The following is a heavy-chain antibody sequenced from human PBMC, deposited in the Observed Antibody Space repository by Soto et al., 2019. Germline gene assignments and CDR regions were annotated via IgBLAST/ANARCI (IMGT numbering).Heavy chain of an antibody. D-gene: IGHD6-19*01. Sequence: AGGSLRLSCAASGFTFSDYYRSWIRQAPGKGLEWVSYISSSSSYTNYADSVKGRFTISRDNAKNSLYLQMNSLRAEDTAVYYCASDRGIAVAGPPRAFDIWGQGTMVTVSS. CDR2: ISSSSSYT. CDR3: ASDRGIAVAGPPRAFDI. J-gene: IGHJ3*02. CDR1: GFTFSDYY. V-gene: IGHV3-11*06.